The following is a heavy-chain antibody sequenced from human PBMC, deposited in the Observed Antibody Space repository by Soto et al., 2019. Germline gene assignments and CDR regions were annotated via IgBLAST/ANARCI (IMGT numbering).Heavy chain of an antibody. Sequence: EVQLVQSGAEVKKPGESLKISCKGSGYSFTSYWIGWVRQMPGKGLEWMGIIYPGDSDTRYSPSFQGQVTISPDKSISTAYLQWSSLKASDTAMYYCARGGISIFGVVTPGWFDPWGQGTLVTVSS. CDR3: ARGGISIFGVVTPGWFDP. J-gene: IGHJ5*02. D-gene: IGHD3-3*01. CDR2: IYPGDSDT. V-gene: IGHV5-51*01. CDR1: GYSFTSYW.